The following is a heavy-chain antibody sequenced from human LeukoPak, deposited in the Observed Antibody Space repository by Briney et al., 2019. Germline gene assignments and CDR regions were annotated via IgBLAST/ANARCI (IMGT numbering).Heavy chain of an antibody. CDR3: ASPITIFGVAFDY. D-gene: IGHD3-3*01. J-gene: IGHJ4*02. Sequence: SVKVSCKASGGTFSSYAISWVRQAPGQGLEWMGRIIPILGIANYAQKFQGRVTITADKSTSTAYMELSSLRSEGTAVYYCASPITIFGVAFDYWGQGTLVTVSS. CDR1: GGTFSSYA. V-gene: IGHV1-69*04. CDR2: IIPILGIA.